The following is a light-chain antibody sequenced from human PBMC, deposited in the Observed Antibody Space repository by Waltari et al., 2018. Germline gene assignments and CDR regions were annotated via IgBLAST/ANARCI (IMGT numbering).Light chain of an antibody. CDR3: SSYAGSNNFVV. J-gene: IGLJ2*01. V-gene: IGLV2-8*01. CDR2: EVS. Sequence: QSALTQSPSASGSPGQSVTISCPGISSDVGDYNYGPWYQQHPGKAPKVMIYEVSKRPSGVPDRFSGSKSGNTASLTVSGLQAEDEADYYCSSYAGSNNFVVFGGGTKLTVL. CDR1: SSDVGDYNY.